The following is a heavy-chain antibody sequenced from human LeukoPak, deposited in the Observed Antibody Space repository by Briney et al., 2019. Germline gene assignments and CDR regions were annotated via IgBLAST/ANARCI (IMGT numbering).Heavy chain of an antibody. J-gene: IGHJ6*03. CDR3: ARLSAYYYGSYFYYYMDV. CDR1: GFTFSSYW. V-gene: IGHV3-7*01. Sequence: GGSLRLSCAASGFTFSSYWMSWVRQAPGKGPEWVANIRQDESERYFADSVKGRFTISRDNAKKSVYLHMSSLRAEDTALYYCARLSAYYYGSYFYYYMDVWGKGTTVTVSS. D-gene: IGHD3-10*01. CDR2: IRQDESER.